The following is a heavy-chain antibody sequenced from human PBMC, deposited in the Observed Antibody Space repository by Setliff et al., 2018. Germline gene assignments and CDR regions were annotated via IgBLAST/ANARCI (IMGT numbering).Heavy chain of an antibody. CDR2: IYYSGST. J-gene: IGHJ5*02. CDR3: VRQGLDTGRTRWWFDP. D-gene: IGHD5-18*01. CDR1: GGSITSYY. V-gene: IGHV4-59*08. Sequence: SETLSLTCSVSGGSITSYYWSWIRQPPGNGLEYIGYIYYSGSTNSNPSLKSRVTISVDTSKNQFSLKLSSVTAADTAVYYCVRQGLDTGRTRWWFDPWGQGTLVTVSS.